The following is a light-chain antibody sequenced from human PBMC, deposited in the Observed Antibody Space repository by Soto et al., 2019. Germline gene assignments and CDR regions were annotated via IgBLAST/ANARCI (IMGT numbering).Light chain of an antibody. CDR3: QQYADSPLT. J-gene: IGKJ4*01. CDR1: EPIRNTY. CDR2: GAS. Sequence: EIVLTQSPDTLSLSPGERATLSCRTSEPIRNTYVAWYQQQPGQAPRLLIYGASSRAIGIADRFSGSGSGTDFTLTISRLEPEDFALYYCQQYADSPLTFGGGTKVDIK. V-gene: IGKV3-20*01.